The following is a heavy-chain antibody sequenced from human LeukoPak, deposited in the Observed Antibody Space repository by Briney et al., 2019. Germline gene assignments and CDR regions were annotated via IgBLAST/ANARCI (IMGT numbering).Heavy chain of an antibody. CDR2: IKPNSGGT. V-gene: IGHV1-2*02. J-gene: IGHJ5*02. Sequence: ASVKVSCKASGYSFADYYMHWVRQAPGQGLEWMGWIKPNSGGTRSAQKFQGRVTMTRDASTSTVYMELSSLRSEDTAVYYCARGTPTLRYFDWWRDTPRRQNWFDPWGQGTLVTVSS. D-gene: IGHD3-9*01. CDR3: ARGTPTLRYFDWWRDTPRRQNWFDP. CDR1: GYSFADYY.